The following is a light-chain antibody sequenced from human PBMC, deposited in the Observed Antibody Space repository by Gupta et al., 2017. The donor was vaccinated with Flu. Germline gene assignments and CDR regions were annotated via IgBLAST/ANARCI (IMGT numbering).Light chain of an antibody. CDR1: RSKIRAGYD. V-gene: IGLV1-40*01. Sequence: QSVLTQPPSGSGAPGQRITISCNASRSKIRAGYDVPWYQQLPGTAPNPLIFGDTNRRSRVPDGCSGSKSGTSASLATTGRQAEDEGDYYCQSYDSSLSSMLLVFGGGTKVTVL. J-gene: IGLJ2*01. CDR3: QSYDSSLSSMLLV. CDR2: GDT.